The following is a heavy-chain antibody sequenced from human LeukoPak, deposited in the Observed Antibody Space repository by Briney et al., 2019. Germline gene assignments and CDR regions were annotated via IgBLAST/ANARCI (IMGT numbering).Heavy chain of an antibody. Sequence: GGSPRLSCAASGFTVSSNYMSWVRQAPGKGLEWVSVIYSGGSTYYADSVKGRFTISRDNSKNTLYLQMNSLRAEDTAVYYCSTTQYYYYYYGMDVWGQGTTVTVSS. CDR2: IYSGGST. D-gene: IGHD1-14*01. CDR1: GFTVSSNY. J-gene: IGHJ6*02. V-gene: IGHV3-66*01. CDR3: STTQYYYYYYGMDV.